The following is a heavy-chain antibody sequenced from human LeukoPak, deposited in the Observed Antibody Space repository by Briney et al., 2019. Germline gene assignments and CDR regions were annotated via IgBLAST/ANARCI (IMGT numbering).Heavy chain of an antibody. D-gene: IGHD5-24*01. Sequence: SXTLXLTCTVTGGSVNSGSYYWSWIRXPPGKGLEWIGYISYSGNTKYNPSLKSRVTISVDTSKNQFSLKLSSVTAADTAVYYCARGRDGYKSAFDIWGQGTMVTVSS. CDR3: ARGRDGYKSAFDI. CDR2: ISYSGNT. CDR1: GGSVNSGSYY. V-gene: IGHV4-61*01. J-gene: IGHJ3*02.